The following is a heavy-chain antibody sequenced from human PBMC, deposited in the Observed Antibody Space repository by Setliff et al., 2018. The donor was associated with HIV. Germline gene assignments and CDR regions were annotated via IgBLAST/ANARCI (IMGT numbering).Heavy chain of an antibody. CDR1: GFTFTNAW. Sequence: GGSLRLSCAASGFTFTNAWMSWVRQAPGKGLEWVGRIKSKTDGETEDYAAPVKGRFTISRDDSRSTLYLQMNSLITEDTALYYCTTAVAQNWYGSGNENYWGQGTPVTVSS. V-gene: IGHV3-15*01. CDR2: IKSKTDGETE. CDR3: TTAVAQNWYGSGNENY. J-gene: IGHJ4*02. D-gene: IGHD3-10*01.